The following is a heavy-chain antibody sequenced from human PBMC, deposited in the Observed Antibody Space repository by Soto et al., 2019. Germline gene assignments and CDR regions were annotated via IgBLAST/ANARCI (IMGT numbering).Heavy chain of an antibody. J-gene: IGHJ4*02. D-gene: IGHD1-26*01. V-gene: IGHV3-23*01. CDR2: ISGSGGST. CDR1: GFTFSSYA. Sequence: EVQLLESGGGLVQPGGSLRLSCAASGFTFSSYAMRWVRQAPGQGLEWVSAISGSGGSTYYADSVKGRFTISRDNSKNTVYLQMNSLRGEDTAVYYCARRGSGSYYDYWGQGTLVTVSS. CDR3: ARRGSGSYYDY.